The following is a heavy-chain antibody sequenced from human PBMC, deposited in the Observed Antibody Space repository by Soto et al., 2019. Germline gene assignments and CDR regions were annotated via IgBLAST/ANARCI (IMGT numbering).Heavy chain of an antibody. CDR2: INPSGGST. D-gene: IGHD4-17*01. CDR3: ARDPLNAGVDAYGDYVHLSDDY. Sequence: ASVKVSCKASGYTFTSYYMHWVRQAPGQGLEWMGIINPSGGSTSYAQKFQGRVTMTRDTSTSTVYMELSSLRSEDTAVYYCARDPLNAGVDAYGDYVHLSDDYWGQGTLVTVSS. V-gene: IGHV1-46*03. J-gene: IGHJ4*02. CDR1: GYTFTSYY.